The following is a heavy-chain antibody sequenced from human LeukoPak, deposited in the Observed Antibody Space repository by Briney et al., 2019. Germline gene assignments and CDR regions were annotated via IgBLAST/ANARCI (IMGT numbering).Heavy chain of an antibody. CDR1: GFTFPNSA. CDR3: AAQRGASLHDFWSTRLFDP. CDR2: IVLGAGNT. D-gene: IGHD3-3*01. J-gene: IGHJ5*02. V-gene: IGHV1-58*02. Sequence: SVKVSCKASGFTFPNSAMQWVRQAHGQRLEWIGWIVLGAGNTVYSHKFHDRVTITRDISTNTAYMELDSLGSEDTAVYYCAAQRGASLHDFWSTRLFDPWGQGTLVTVSS.